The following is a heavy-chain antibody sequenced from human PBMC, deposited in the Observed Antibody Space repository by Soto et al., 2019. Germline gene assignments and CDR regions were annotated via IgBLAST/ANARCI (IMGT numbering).Heavy chain of an antibody. Sequence: SGPTLVNPTQTLTLTCTFSGFSLSTDAVGVGWIRQPPGKALEWLGLIYWNDDKPYSPSLNSRLTITKDTSKNQVVLTVTNMDPADTATYSFAHTKSVLLTGHNWFGPWGQGPLVTVSS. CDR1: GFSLSTDAVG. D-gene: IGHD3-9*01. CDR2: IYWNDDK. CDR3: AHTKSVLLTGHNWFGP. J-gene: IGHJ5*02. V-gene: IGHV2-5*01.